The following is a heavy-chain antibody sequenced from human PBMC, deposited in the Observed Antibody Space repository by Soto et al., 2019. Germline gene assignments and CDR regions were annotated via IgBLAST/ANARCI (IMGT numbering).Heavy chain of an antibody. Sequence: GASVKVSCKASGYTFTSYYMHWVRQAPGQGLEWMGIINPSGGSTSYAQKFQGRVTMTRDTSTSTVYMELSSLRSEDTAVYYCARVDRTIFGVVYFDYWGQGTLVTVSS. CDR1: GYTFTSYY. CDR2: INPSGGST. V-gene: IGHV1-46*01. J-gene: IGHJ4*02. CDR3: ARVDRTIFGVVYFDY. D-gene: IGHD3-3*01.